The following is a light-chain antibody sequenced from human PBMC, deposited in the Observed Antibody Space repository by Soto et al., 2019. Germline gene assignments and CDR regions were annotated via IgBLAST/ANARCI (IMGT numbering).Light chain of an antibody. J-gene: IGKJ3*01. V-gene: IGKV1-17*01. CDR2: AAS. Sequence: DIQMTQSPSSLSASVGDRVTITCRASQGIRNDLGWYQQQPGKAPKRLIYAASSLQSWVPSRFSGSGSRTELGLTISSLQPKDFATYHRLQHNTYKFTFGPGTKVDMK. CDR1: QGIRND. CDR3: LQHNTYKFT.